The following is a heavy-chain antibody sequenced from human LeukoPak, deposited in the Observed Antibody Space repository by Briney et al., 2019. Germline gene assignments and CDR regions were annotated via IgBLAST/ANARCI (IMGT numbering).Heavy chain of an antibody. CDR1: GFTFSSYA. D-gene: IGHD2-21*01. V-gene: IGHV3-23*01. Sequence: GGSLRLSCAASGFTFSSYAMSWVRQAPGKGLEWVSAIRGSGGSTYYADSVKGRFTISRDNSKNTLYLQMNSLRAEDTAVYYCAKERVVVIAIDYFDYWGQGTLVTVSS. CDR3: AKERVVVIAIDYFDY. CDR2: IRGSGGST. J-gene: IGHJ4*02.